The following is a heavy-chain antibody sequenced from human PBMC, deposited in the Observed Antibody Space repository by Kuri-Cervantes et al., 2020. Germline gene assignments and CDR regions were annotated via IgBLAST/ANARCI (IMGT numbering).Heavy chain of an antibody. V-gene: IGHV3-30*18. CDR2: ISYDGSNK. J-gene: IGHJ6*02. D-gene: IGHD3-3*01. Sequence: GESLKISCAASEFTFSSYGMHLVRQAPGKGLEWVAVISYDGSNKYYADSVKGRFTISRDNSKNTLYLQMNSLRAEDTAVYYCAEEIGSYDFWSGYFAYYYGIDDWGQGTTVTVSS. CDR3: AEEIGSYDFWSGYFAYYYGIDD. CDR1: EFTFSSYG.